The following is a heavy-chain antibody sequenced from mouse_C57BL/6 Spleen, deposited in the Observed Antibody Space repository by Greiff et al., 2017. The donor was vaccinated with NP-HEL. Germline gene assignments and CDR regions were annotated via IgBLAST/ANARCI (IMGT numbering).Heavy chain of an antibody. CDR3: ASSYGNYELGLFAY. CDR1: GYAFSSSW. J-gene: IGHJ3*01. CDR2: IYPGDGDT. D-gene: IGHD2-1*01. V-gene: IGHV1-82*01. Sequence: QVQLHQSGPELVKPGASVKISCKASGYAFSSSWMNWVKQRPGKGLEWIGRIYPGDGDTNYNGKFKGKATLTADKSSSTAYMQLSSLTSEDSAVYFCASSYGNYELGLFAYWGQGTLVTVSA.